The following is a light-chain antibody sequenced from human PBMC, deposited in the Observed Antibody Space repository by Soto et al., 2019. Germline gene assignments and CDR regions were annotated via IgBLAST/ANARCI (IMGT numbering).Light chain of an antibody. V-gene: IGLV2-14*01. Sequence: QSVLTQPASVSGSPGQSITISCTGTSSDVGGYNYVSWYQQHPGKAPKLMIYVVSNRPPGVSNRFSGSKSGNTASLTISGLQAEDEADYYCSSYTSSSTGYVFGTGTKVTVL. CDR3: SSYTSSSTGYV. CDR2: VVS. J-gene: IGLJ1*01. CDR1: SSDVGGYNY.